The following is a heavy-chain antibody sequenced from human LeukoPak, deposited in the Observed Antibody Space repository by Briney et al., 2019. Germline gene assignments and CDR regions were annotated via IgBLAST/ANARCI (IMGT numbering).Heavy chain of an antibody. V-gene: IGHV4-34*01. J-gene: IGHJ4*02. CDR1: GGSFSGYY. D-gene: IGHD5-24*01. Sequence: SETLSLTCAVYGGSFSGYYWSWIRQPPGKGLEWIGEINHSGSTYYNPSLKSRVTISVDTSKNQFSLKLISVTAADTAVYYCARVVEMATIRLLDYWGQGTLVTVSS. CDR2: INHSGST. CDR3: ARVVEMATIRLLDY.